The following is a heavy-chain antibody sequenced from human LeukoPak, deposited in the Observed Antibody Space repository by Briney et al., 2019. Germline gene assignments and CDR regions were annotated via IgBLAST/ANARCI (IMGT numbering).Heavy chain of an antibody. CDR3: ARGASSGYRIDY. CDR2: VSPDGTGT. V-gene: IGHV3-74*01. CDR1: GFTLNTYW. Sequence: GGSLRLSCAASGFTLNTYWMHWVRQAPGKGLVWVSRVSPDGTGTNYAGSVKGRFTISRDNAKNTLYLQLNSLRVEDMAVYYCARGASSGYRIDYWSQGTLVTVSS. J-gene: IGHJ4*02. D-gene: IGHD3-10*01.